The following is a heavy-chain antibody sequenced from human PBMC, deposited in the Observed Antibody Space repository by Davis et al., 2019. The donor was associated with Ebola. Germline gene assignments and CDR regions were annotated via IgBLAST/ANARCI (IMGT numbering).Heavy chain of an antibody. D-gene: IGHD6-19*01. CDR1: GASISDGDYY. Sequence: MPSETLSLTCSVSGASISDGDYYWSWIRQPPGKGLEWIAYMFYSGTTNYNPSLPSRVIISVDTSKNQFSLKLSSVTAADTAVYYCARVYSSGWYGWFDPWGPGTLVTVSA. CDR2: MFYSGTT. J-gene: IGHJ5*02. V-gene: IGHV4-30-4*01. CDR3: ARVYSSGWYGWFDP.